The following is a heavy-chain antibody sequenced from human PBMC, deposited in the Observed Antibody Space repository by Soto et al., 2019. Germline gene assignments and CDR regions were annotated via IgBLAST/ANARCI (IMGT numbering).Heavy chain of an antibody. CDR1: GYTLSNYA. J-gene: IGHJ4*02. V-gene: IGHV1-3*01. Sequence: ASVKVSCKASGYTLSNYAMHWVRQAPGQRLEWMGWINAGNGDIKYSQKFQDRVTITADESTSTAYMELSSLRSEDTAVYYCARKDYYGSGIYYFDYWGQGTLVTVSS. D-gene: IGHD3-10*01. CDR2: INAGNGDI. CDR3: ARKDYYGSGIYYFDY.